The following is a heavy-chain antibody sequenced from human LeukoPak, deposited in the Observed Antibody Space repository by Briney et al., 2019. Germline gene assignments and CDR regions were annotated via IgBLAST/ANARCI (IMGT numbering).Heavy chain of an antibody. CDR3: ARARYDSSGYYLPRVFQAFDI. CDR2: ISPNSGGT. V-gene: IGHV1-2*02. Sequence: ASVTVSCKASGYTFTGYYMHWVRQAPGQGLEWMGWISPNSGGTNYAQKFQGRVTMTRDTSISTAYMELSRLRSDDTAVYYCARARYDSSGYYLPRVFQAFDIWGQGTMVTVSS. CDR1: GYTFTGYY. D-gene: IGHD3-22*01. J-gene: IGHJ3*02.